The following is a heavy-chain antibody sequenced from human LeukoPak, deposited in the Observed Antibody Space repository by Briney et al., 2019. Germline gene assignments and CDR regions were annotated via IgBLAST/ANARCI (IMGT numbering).Heavy chain of an antibody. J-gene: IGHJ3*02. CDR3: ARRYYDYVWGSYRDAFDI. Sequence: ASVKVSCKASGYTFTSYGISWVRQAPGQGLEWMGWISAYNGNTNYAQKFQGRVTITRNTSISTAYMELSSLRSEDTAVYYCARRYYDYVWGSYRDAFDIWGQGTMVTVSS. V-gene: IGHV1-18*01. CDR2: ISAYNGNT. D-gene: IGHD3-16*02. CDR1: GYTFTSYG.